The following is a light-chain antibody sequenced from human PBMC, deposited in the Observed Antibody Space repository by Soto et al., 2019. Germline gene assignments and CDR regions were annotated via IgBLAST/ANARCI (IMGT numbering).Light chain of an antibody. J-gene: IGLJ2*01. V-gene: IGLV6-57*04. Sequence: FMLTQPPSVSESPGQTVTISCTRSSGSIASSYVQWYQLRPGSGPTTVIYEDDQRPSGVPDRFSGSIDSSSNSAALTISGLKTEDEAAYYCQSYANNIHGVFGGGTQLTVL. CDR3: QSYANNIHGV. CDR1: SGSIASSY. CDR2: EDD.